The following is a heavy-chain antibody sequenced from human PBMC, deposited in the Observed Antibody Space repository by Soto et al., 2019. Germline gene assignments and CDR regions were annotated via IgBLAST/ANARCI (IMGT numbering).Heavy chain of an antibody. J-gene: IGHJ4*02. Sequence: GGSLRLSCAVSGFTFSTYWMHWVRQAPGKGLVWVSRISGDGSSTFYADSVKGRFTISRDNAKNTLYLQMNSLRVEDTAVYYCASGGWYGNYWGQGARVTVSS. V-gene: IGHV3-74*01. CDR1: GFTFSTYW. CDR2: ISGDGSST. CDR3: ASGGWYGNY. D-gene: IGHD6-19*01.